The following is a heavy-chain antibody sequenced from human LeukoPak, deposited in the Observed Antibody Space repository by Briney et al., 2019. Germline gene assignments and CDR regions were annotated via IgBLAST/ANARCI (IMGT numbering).Heavy chain of an antibody. CDR3: ARRYGSGTYNFDH. J-gene: IGHJ4*02. CDR2: IYPSGST. Sequence: SETLSLTCAVSGGSITINSWSWIRHPAGKGLEWIGHIYPSGSTNSNPSLNSRVSMSIDTSKNQFSLRLSSVTAADTAVYYCARRYGSGTYNFDHWGQGTLVTVSS. D-gene: IGHD3-10*01. V-gene: IGHV4-4*07. CDR1: GGSITINS.